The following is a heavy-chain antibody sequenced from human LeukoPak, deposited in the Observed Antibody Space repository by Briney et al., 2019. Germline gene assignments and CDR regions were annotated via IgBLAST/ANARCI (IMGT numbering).Heavy chain of an antibody. CDR1: GFTFSTHG. V-gene: IGHV3-33*06. J-gene: IGHJ6*02. CDR2: IWYDGKHK. D-gene: IGHD6-6*01. CDR3: AKYSSTSNYYYGLDV. Sequence: QPGGSLRLSCTTSGFTFSTHGMHWVRQAPGKGLEWVAVIWYDGKHKYYADSVKGRFTISRDNSENTLYLQMNSLRAEDTALYYCAKYSSTSNYYYGLDVWGQGTTVTVSS.